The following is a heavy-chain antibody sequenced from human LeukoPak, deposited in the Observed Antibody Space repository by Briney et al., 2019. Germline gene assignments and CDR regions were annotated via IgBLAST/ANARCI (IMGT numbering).Heavy chain of an antibody. V-gene: IGHV3-23*01. CDR2: ISGSGGNT. D-gene: IGHD3-22*01. J-gene: IGHJ4*02. Sequence: PGGSLRLSCAASGFTFSSYAMSWVRQAPGKGLEWVSAISGSGGNTYYADSVKGRFTISRDNSKNTLYLQMNSLRAEDTAVYYCAITNYYDSSGYNPDHPLWGQGTLVTVSS. CDR3: AITNYYDSSGYNPDHPL. CDR1: GFTFSSYA.